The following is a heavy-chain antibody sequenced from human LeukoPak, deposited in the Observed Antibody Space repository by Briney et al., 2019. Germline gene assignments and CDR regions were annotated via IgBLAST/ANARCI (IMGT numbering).Heavy chain of an antibody. J-gene: IGHJ6*03. CDR1: GFTFSSYS. Sequence: GGSLRLSCAASGFTFSSYSMNWVRQAPGKGLEWVSSISSSSSYIYYADSVKGRFTISRDNAKNSLYLQMNSLRAEDTAVYYCARDPYSGAYGDTYYYFMDVWGKGTTVTISS. CDR2: ISSSSSYI. CDR3: ARDPYSGAYGDTYYYFMDV. D-gene: IGHD1-26*01. V-gene: IGHV3-21*01.